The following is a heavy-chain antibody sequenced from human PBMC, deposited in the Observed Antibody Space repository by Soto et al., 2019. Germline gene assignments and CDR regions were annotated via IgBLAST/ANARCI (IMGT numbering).Heavy chain of an antibody. V-gene: IGHV1-24*01. CDR2: YDLEKGET. CDR3: ARETAIAAAIISGFDP. D-gene: IGHD6-13*01. CDR1: GYSLTELS. Sequence: ASVKVSCKVSGYSLTELSIHWVRQAPGEGLEWMGGYDLEKGETIYAQKFQGRVTMTEDSPADTPYMQLRSLRSEDTAVYYCARETAIAAAIISGFDPWGQGTLVTVSS. J-gene: IGHJ5*02.